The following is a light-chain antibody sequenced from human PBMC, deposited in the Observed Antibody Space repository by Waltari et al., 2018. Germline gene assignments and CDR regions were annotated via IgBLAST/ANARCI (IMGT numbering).Light chain of an antibody. V-gene: IGKV1-33*01. CDR2: KTS. CDR3: QYFDNLPMFT. J-gene: IGKJ2*01. Sequence: DIQLTQSPSSLAASVGDSATLTCRASQDIGGYLNWYQQQPGKAPKLLIYKTSILNTGVPSRFSGGSSRIDYTLTITNLQPEDIATYYCQYFDNLPMFTFGPGTKVEIK. CDR1: QDIGGY.